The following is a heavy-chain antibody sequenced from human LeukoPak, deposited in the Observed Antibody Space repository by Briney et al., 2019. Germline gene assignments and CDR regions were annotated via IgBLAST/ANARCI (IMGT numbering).Heavy chain of an antibody. V-gene: IGHV3-21*01. CDR2: ISSSSSYI. D-gene: IGHD6-6*01. CDR3: ARTLEYSSDAFDI. J-gene: IGHJ3*02. CDR1: GFTFSSYW. Sequence: GGSLRLSCAASGFTFSSYWMHWVRQAPGKGLVWVSSISSSSSYIYYADSVKGRFTISRDNAKNSLYLQMNSLRAEDTAVYYCARTLEYSSDAFDIWGQGTMVTVSS.